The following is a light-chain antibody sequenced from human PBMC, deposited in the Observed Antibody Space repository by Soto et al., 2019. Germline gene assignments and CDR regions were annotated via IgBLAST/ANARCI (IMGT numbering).Light chain of an antibody. V-gene: IGKV3-15*01. CDR2: ATS. CDR1: QSVGNN. Sequence: EIVVTQSPATLSVSPGERATLSCRASQSVGNNFAWYQQKPGQAPRLLIFATSTRATGVPARFSGSGSGTSFTHPSGSLQSEDYAVYYCQQYGDWPLTFGGGAKVEIE. CDR3: QQYGDWPLT. J-gene: IGKJ4*01.